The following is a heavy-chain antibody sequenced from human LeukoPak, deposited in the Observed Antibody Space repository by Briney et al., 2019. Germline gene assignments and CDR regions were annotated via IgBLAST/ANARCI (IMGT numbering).Heavy chain of an antibody. CDR2: IWHDGSDR. J-gene: IGHJ1*01. CDR1: GFVLSNYG. D-gene: IGHD5-18*01. V-gene: IGHV3-33*01. CDR3: ARIIINSGYSYGIDV. Sequence: GGSLRLSCEASGFVLSNYGMHWVRQIPGKGLEWVAVIWHDGSDRHYSDSVKGRFTISRDNFQNILFLQMDNLRADDTAIYYCARIIINSGYSYGIDVWGQGTLVTVSS.